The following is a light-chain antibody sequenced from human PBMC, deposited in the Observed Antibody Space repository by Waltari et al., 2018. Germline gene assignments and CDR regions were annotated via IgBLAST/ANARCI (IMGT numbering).Light chain of an antibody. Sequence: QSALTQPASVSGSPGQSITISCTGTSSDVGGYDSVSWYQQHPGKAPKLMIYEVSNRPSGFSSRFSGSKSANPASLTISGLQAEDEADYYCSSYTSSSSWVFGGGTKLTVL. V-gene: IGLV2-14*01. J-gene: IGLJ3*02. CDR2: EVS. CDR1: SSDVGGYDS. CDR3: SSYTSSSSWV.